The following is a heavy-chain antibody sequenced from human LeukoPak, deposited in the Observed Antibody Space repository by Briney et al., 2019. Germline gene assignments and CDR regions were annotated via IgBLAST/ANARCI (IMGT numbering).Heavy chain of an antibody. D-gene: IGHD2-21*01. CDR2: IYYSGST. J-gene: IGHJ4*02. Sequence: PSETLSLTCTVSGGSISSSSYYWGWIRQPPGKGLEWIGSIYYSGSTYYNPSLKSRVTISVDTSKNQFSLKLSSVTAADTAVYYCAVICAERRCLTNPFDYWGQGTLVTVSS. CDR3: AVICAERRCLTNPFDY. CDR1: GGSISSSSYY. V-gene: IGHV4-39*01.